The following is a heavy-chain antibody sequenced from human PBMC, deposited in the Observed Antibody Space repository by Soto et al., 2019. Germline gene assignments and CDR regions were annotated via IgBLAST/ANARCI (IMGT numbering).Heavy chain of an antibody. CDR3: AHSRPPRLLDY. Sequence: QITLKESGPTLVKPTQTLTLTCTFSGFSLGTSGVGVGWIRQPPGKALEWLALIYWDDDKRYSPSLNSRLTITKDTSKNQLVLTMTNMDPVDTATYYCAHSRPPRLLDYWGQGTLVTVSS. V-gene: IGHV2-5*02. D-gene: IGHD6-6*01. CDR2: IYWDDDK. CDR1: GFSLGTSGVG. J-gene: IGHJ4*02.